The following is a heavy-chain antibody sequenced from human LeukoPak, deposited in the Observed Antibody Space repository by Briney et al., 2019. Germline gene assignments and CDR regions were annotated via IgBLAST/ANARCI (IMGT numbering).Heavy chain of an antibody. CDR3: ARERGVGITLSKLDY. D-gene: IGHD2-2*01. Sequence: SETLSLTCAVYVGSFSGYYWSWIRQPPGKGLEWIGEINHSVNTNYNPSLKSRVTISVDTSKNQFSMKLSSVTAADKAVYYCARERGVGITLSKLDYWGQGSLVTVSS. CDR2: INHSVNT. J-gene: IGHJ4*02. V-gene: IGHV4-34*01. CDR1: VGSFSGYY.